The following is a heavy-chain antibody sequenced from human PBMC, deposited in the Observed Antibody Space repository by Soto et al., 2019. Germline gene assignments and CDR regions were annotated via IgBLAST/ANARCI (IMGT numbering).Heavy chain of an antibody. D-gene: IGHD6-19*01. CDR1: GGTFSSYA. Sequence: VASVKVSFKASGGTFSSYAISWLRQAPGQGLEWMGGIIPIFGTANYAQKFQGRVTITADESTSTAYMELSSLRSEDTAVYYCASPRYSSGWYYFDYWGQGTLVTVSS. CDR3: ASPRYSSGWYYFDY. CDR2: IIPIFGTA. J-gene: IGHJ4*02. V-gene: IGHV1-69*13.